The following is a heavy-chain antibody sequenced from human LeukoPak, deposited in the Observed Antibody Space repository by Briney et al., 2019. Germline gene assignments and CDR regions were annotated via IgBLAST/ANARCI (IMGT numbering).Heavy chain of an antibody. D-gene: IGHD4-17*01. V-gene: IGHV3-21*01. Sequence: PGGSLRLSCAASGFTFSSYSMNWIRQAPGKRLGWVSSISSSTSYIYYADSVKGRFTISKDNAKNSLYLQMNSLRAEDTAVYYCARAGGSTVSHSDYWGQGTLVTVSS. J-gene: IGHJ4*02. CDR3: ARAGGSTVSHSDY. CDR2: ISSSTSYI. CDR1: GFTFSSYS.